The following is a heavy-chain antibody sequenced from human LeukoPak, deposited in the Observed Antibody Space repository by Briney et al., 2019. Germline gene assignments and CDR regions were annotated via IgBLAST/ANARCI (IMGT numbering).Heavy chain of an antibody. CDR1: GFIFSAYS. Sequence: GGSLRLSCAASGFIFSAYSTNWARQAPGKGLEWVSSIISSESYIYYADSVKGRFTISRDNDKNSLYLQMNSLRAEDTAVYYCATSGYYYGLVDSWGQGTLVTVSS. CDR3: ATSGYYYGLVDS. J-gene: IGHJ4*02. V-gene: IGHV3-21*01. CDR2: IISSESYI. D-gene: IGHD5-18*01.